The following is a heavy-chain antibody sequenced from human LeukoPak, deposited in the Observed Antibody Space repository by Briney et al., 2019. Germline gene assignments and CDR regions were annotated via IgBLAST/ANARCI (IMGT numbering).Heavy chain of an antibody. CDR2: IIQDGSEK. Sequence: PGGSLRLSCVASGFTFSSFWMSWVGRAPGKGLDWVAKIIQDGSEKYYVDSLKGRFTISRDNAKNSLYLQMNSLRDEDTAVYYCARAAVAGPGDVWGQGTTVTVSS. J-gene: IGHJ6*02. D-gene: IGHD6-19*01. CDR1: GFTFSSFW. CDR3: ARAAVAGPGDV. V-gene: IGHV3-7*04.